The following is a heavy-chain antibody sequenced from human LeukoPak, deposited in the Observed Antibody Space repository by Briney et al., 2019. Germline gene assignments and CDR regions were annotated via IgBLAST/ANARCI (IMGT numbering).Heavy chain of an antibody. CDR2: IYPGDSDT. CDR3: ARLGYYYGSGSYLDY. J-gene: IGHJ4*02. V-gene: IGHV5-51*01. Sequence: GESLKISCKGSGYSFTSYRIGWVRQMPGKGLEWMGIIYPGDSDTRYSPSFQGQVTISADKSISTAYLQWSSLKASDTAMYYCARLGYYYGSGSYLDYWGQGTLVTVSS. D-gene: IGHD3-10*01. CDR1: GYSFTSYR.